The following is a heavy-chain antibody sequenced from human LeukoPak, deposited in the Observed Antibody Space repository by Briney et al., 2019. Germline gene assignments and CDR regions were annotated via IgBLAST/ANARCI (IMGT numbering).Heavy chain of an antibody. CDR1: GGSISSSNW. Sequence: SETLSLTCAVSGGSISSSNWWSWVRQPPGKGLEWIGEIYHSGSTNYNPSLKSRVTISVDKSKNQFSLKLSSVTAADMAVYYCARGYCSGGSCYPYYYYYYMDVWGKGTTVTVSS. D-gene: IGHD2-15*01. J-gene: IGHJ6*03. V-gene: IGHV4-4*02. CDR2: IYHSGST. CDR3: ARGYCSGGSCYPYYYYYYMDV.